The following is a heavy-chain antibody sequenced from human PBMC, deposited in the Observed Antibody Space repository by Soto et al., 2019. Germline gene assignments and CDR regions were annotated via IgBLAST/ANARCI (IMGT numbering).Heavy chain of an antibody. CDR2: IIPIFGTS. D-gene: IGHD1-1*01. CDR3: AGKNGIKGRAFDV. J-gene: IGHJ3*01. CDR1: GDTFSTYG. V-gene: IGHV1-69*13. Sequence: SVQVSCKASGDTFSTYGITWVRQAPGQGLEWMGGIIPIFGTSNYAQKFQGRVTITADESTTTAYMELNSLISEDTAVYYWAGKNGIKGRAFDVWGRGRLVTVSS.